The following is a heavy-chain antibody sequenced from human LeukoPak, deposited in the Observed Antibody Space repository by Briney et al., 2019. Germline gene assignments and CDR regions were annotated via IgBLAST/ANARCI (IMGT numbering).Heavy chain of an antibody. CDR1: GFTVSSNY. Sequence: PGGSLRLSCAASGFTVSSNYMSWVRQAPGKGLEWVSVIYSGDSTYYADSVKGRFTISRDNSKNTVYLQINSLRAEDTAVYYCATADSSGATYFDYWGQGTLVTVSS. D-gene: IGHD3-22*01. CDR2: IYSGDST. CDR3: ATADSSGATYFDY. J-gene: IGHJ4*02. V-gene: IGHV3-66*01.